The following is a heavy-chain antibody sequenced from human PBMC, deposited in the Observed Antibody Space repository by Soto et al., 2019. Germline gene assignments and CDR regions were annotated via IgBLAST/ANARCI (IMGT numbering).Heavy chain of an antibody. Sequence: PGGSLRLSCAASGFICSSYDMSWVRQAPGEGLEWVSTILVDGRTFYVDSVKGRFTISRDNSKNTVYLQMNSLTAGDTALYYCAKATATGGGAFDICGQGTMVTVSS. CDR2: ILVDGRT. CDR3: AKATATGGGAFDI. CDR1: GFICSSYD. D-gene: IGHD2-8*02. V-gene: IGHV3-23*01. J-gene: IGHJ3*02.